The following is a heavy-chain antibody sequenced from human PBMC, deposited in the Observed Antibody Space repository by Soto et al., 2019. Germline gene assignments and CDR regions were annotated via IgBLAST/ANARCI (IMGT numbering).Heavy chain of an antibody. CDR3: ARATSGSFDALDT. CDR2: VNHGGTS. J-gene: IGHJ3*02. CDR1: GGSFSGYY. D-gene: IGHD1-26*01. Sequence: SETLSLTCAVHGGSFSGYYWDWIRQPPGKGLEWIGEVNHGGTSNYNPSLKSRAIISVDTSKNQFSLKLTSVTAEDTAVYYCARATSGSFDALDTWGQGTMVTVSS. V-gene: IGHV4-34*01.